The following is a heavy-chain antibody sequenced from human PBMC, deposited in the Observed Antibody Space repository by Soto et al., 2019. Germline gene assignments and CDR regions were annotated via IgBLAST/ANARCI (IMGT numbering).Heavy chain of an antibody. V-gene: IGHV1-3*01. CDR3: ARVSYYDIWSGYYTN. CDR1: GYDFSNYA. Sequence: ASVKVSFKASGYDFSNYAMHWVRHAPGQRLEWMGMINPVNGNTKYSERFQGRVTITRNTSASTADMELSSLRSEDTAVYFCARVSYYDIWSGYYTNWGHGTLVTVSS. J-gene: IGHJ4*01. D-gene: IGHD3-3*01. CDR2: INPVNGNT.